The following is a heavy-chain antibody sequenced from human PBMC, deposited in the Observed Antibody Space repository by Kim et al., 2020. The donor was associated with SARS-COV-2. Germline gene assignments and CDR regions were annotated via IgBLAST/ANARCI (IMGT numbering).Heavy chain of an antibody. D-gene: IGHD1-26*01. J-gene: IGHJ4*02. CDR1: GFTFDDYA. V-gene: IGHV3-43D*03. CDR3: AKDGAYLGATTAPFDY. Sequence: GGSLRLSCAASGFTFDDYAMHWVRQAPGKGLEWVSLISWDGGSTYYADSVKGRFTISRDNSKNSLYLQMNSLRAEDTALYYCAKDGAYLGATTAPFDYWGQGTLVTVSS. CDR2: ISWDGGST.